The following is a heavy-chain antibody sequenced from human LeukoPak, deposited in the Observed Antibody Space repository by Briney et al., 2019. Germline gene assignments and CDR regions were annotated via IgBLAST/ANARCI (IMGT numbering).Heavy chain of an antibody. Sequence: GGSLRLSCAASGFNFKNYWMHWVRQAPGKGLEWVPRIINDGSSTTYADSVKGRFTISRDNAKDTLYLQMNSLRVEDTAVYYCARDAVDTANAVWSQGTTVTVSS. CDR1: GFNFKNYW. J-gene: IGHJ6*02. CDR2: IINDGSST. D-gene: IGHD5-18*01. CDR3: ARDAVDTANAV. V-gene: IGHV3-74*01.